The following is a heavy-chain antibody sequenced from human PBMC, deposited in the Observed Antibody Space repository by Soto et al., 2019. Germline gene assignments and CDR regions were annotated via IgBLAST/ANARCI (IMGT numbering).Heavy chain of an antibody. V-gene: IGHV4-34*01. Sequence: SETLSLTCAVYGGSFSGYYLSWIRQPPGKGLEWIGEINHSGSTNYNPSLKSRVTISVDTSKNQFSLKLSSVTAADTAVYYCARGGYSYGYRGDFDYWGQGTLVTVSS. CDR1: GGSFSGYY. CDR2: INHSGST. J-gene: IGHJ4*02. CDR3: ARGGYSYGYRGDFDY. D-gene: IGHD5-18*01.